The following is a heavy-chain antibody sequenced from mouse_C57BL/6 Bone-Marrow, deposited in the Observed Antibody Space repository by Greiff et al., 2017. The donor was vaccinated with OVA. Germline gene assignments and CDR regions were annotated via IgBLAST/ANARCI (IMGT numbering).Heavy chain of an antibody. J-gene: IGHJ4*01. Sequence: DVKLVESGGGLVKPGGSLKLSCAASGFTFSSYTMSWVRQTPEKRLEWVATISGGGGNTYYPDSVKGRFTISRDNAKNTLYLQMSSLRSEDTALYYCARHEAYYSNPRAMDYWGQGTSVTVSS. CDR3: ARHEAYYSNPRAMDY. CDR1: GFTFSSYT. CDR2: ISGGGGNT. V-gene: IGHV5-9*01. D-gene: IGHD2-5*01.